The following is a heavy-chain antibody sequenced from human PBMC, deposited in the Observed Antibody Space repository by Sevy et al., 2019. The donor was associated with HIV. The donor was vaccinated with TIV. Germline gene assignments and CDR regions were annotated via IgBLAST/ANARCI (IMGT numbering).Heavy chain of an antibody. CDR3: ARDLPSAVINPSYYYGLDV. D-gene: IGHD3-22*01. Sequence: GGSLRLSCAASGFTFSIYAMHWVRQAPDKGLEWVAVISYDGGVKYFADSVKGRVTISRDNSKNTLYLQMNSLRPEDTAVYYCARDLPSAVINPSYYYGLDVWGQGTTVTVSS. J-gene: IGHJ6*02. V-gene: IGHV3-30*04. CDR2: ISYDGGVK. CDR1: GFTFSIYA.